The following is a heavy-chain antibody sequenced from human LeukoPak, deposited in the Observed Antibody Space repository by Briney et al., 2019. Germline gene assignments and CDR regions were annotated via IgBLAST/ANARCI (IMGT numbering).Heavy chain of an antibody. CDR1: GGSISSGSYY. J-gene: IGHJ4*02. Sequence: PSETLSLTCTVSGGSISSGSYYWSWIRQPAGKGLEWTGRIYIHGTSSYNPSLNSRVTISADTSKNQFSLKLYSVTSADTAVYYCARGYWFYFDYWGQGTLVTVSS. CDR3: ARGYWFYFDY. CDR2: IYIHGTS. D-gene: IGHD2-8*02. V-gene: IGHV4-61*02.